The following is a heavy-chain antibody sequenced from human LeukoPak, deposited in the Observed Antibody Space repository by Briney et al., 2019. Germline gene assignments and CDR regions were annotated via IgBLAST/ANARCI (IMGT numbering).Heavy chain of an antibody. CDR1: GGSINNYY. CDR3: AKDSPEPT. Sequence: AETLSPTCTVSGGSINNYYWSWIRQPPGKPLEWLGSIYYSGTTNYNPSLKSRVSMSIDTSKTQFSLKLSSVTAADTAVYYCAKDSPEPTWGQGTLVTVSS. J-gene: IGHJ5*02. D-gene: IGHD1-14*01. V-gene: IGHV4-59*01. CDR2: IYYSGTT.